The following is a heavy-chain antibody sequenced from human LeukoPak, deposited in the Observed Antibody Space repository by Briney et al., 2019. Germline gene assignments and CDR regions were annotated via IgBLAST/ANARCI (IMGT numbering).Heavy chain of an antibody. CDR2: IRYDGSNK. J-gene: IGHJ6*02. CDR1: GFTFSSYG. V-gene: IGHV3-30*02. D-gene: IGHD2-2*01. CDR3: AKDGGSRIYYYYYGMDV. Sequence: GGSLRLSCAASGFTFSSYGMHWVRQAPGKGLEWVAFIRYDGSNKYYADSVKGRFTISRDNSKNTLYLQMNRLRAEDTAVYYCAKDGGSRIYYYYYGMDVWGQGTKVTVSS.